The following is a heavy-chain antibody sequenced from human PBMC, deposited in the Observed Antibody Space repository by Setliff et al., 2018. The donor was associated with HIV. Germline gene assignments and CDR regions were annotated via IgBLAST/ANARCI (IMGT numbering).Heavy chain of an antibody. D-gene: IGHD2-15*01. CDR2: IRYTGNDK. V-gene: IGHV3-30*02. Sequence: GGSLRLSCAASGFTFSSYGIHWVRQAPGKGLEWVAFIRYTGNDKSYADSVKGRFTISRDNSKNTLYLEMNSLKIEDTALYYCARGVPGICSGGTCYLEYWGQGALVTVSS. J-gene: IGHJ4*02. CDR3: ARGVPGICSGGTCYLEY. CDR1: GFTFSSYG.